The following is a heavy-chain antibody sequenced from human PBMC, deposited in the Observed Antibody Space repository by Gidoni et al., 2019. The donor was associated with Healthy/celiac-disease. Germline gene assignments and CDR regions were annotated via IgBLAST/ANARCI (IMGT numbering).Heavy chain of an antibody. CDR3: ARSNWFDP. Sequence: QVQLQQWGAGLLKPSETLSLTCAVYGGSFSSYYWRWIRQPPGKGTEWIGEINHSESTNYNPSLKSRVTISVDTSKNQFSLKMSSVTAADTAVYYCARSNWFDPWGQGTLVTVSS. CDR2: INHSEST. V-gene: IGHV4-34*01. J-gene: IGHJ5*02. CDR1: GGSFSSYY.